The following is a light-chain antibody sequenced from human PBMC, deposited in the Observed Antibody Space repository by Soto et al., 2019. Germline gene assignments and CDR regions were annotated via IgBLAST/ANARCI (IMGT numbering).Light chain of an antibody. CDR2: GAS. CDR3: QQYHSWPPLT. Sequence: EVLMTQSPATLSLAPGARVTLSCRASQSININLAWYQQKPGQAPRVLIYGASSRASGIPDRFSGSGSGTDFTLTISRLEHDDFAFYYCQQYHSWPPLTFGGGTRVEIK. V-gene: IGKV3D-15*01. CDR1: QSININ. J-gene: IGKJ4*01.